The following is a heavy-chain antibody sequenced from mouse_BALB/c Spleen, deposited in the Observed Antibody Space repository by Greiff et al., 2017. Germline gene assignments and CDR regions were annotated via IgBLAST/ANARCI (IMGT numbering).Heavy chain of an antibody. V-gene: IGHV2-2*02. CDR1: GFSLTSYG. J-gene: IGHJ4*01. Sequence: QVQLKESGPGLVQPSQSLSITCTVSGFSLTSYGVHWVRQSPGKGLEWLGVIWSGGSTDYNAAFISRLSISKDNSKSQVFFKMNSLQANDTAIYYCARNPYYYGSSYGMDYWGQGTSVTVSS. D-gene: IGHD1-1*01. CDR2: IWSGGST. CDR3: ARNPYYYGSSYGMDY.